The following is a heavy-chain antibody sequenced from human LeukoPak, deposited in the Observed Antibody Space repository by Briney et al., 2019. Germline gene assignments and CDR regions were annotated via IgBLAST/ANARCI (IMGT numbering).Heavy chain of an antibody. D-gene: IGHD3-3*01. CDR2: MNPNSGNT. J-gene: IGHJ5*02. CDR1: GYTFTSYD. Sequence: ASVKVSXKASGYTFTSYDINWVRQATGQGLEWMGWMNPNSGNTGYAQKFQGRVTMTRNTSISTAYMELSSLRSEDTAVYYCARGGQDDFWSGFLWFDPWGQGTLVTVSS. V-gene: IGHV1-8*01. CDR3: ARGGQDDFWSGFLWFDP.